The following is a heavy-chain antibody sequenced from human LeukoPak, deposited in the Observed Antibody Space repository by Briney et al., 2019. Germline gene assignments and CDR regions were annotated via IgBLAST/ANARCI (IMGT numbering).Heavy chain of an antibody. CDR2: ISNDESKK. V-gene: IGHV3-30*03. J-gene: IGHJ4*02. Sequence: GGSLRLSCAGSGFTFSSYGIHWVRQAPGKGLEWVAVISNDESKKYYADSLKGRFTISRDNSKNTVYLQVNSLRAEDTAVYYCARDLSGVRGYTYGRGIDYWGQGTLVTVSS. D-gene: IGHD5-18*01. CDR3: ARDLSGVRGYTYGRGIDY. CDR1: GFTFSSYG.